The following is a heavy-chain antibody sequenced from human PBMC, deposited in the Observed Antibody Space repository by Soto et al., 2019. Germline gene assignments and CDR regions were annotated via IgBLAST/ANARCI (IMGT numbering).Heavy chain of an antibody. Sequence: EVQLVESGGGLVQPGGSLRLSCAASGFTYTNYWMDWVRQAPGKGLVWVSRIHTDGSRTSYADSVKGRFTISRDNAENTLYLHMNSLRAEDTAVYYCATLPPGLWGQGTLVTVSS. CDR3: ATLPPGL. CDR1: GFTYTNYW. V-gene: IGHV3-74*01. D-gene: IGHD7-27*01. J-gene: IGHJ4*02. CDR2: IHTDGSRT.